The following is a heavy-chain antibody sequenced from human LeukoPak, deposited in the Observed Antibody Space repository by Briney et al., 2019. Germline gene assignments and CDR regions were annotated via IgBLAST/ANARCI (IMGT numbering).Heavy chain of an antibody. V-gene: IGHV3-30*18. J-gene: IGHJ4*02. CDR2: ISYDGGDK. Sequence: GGSLRLSCAASGFTFRSYGMHWVRQTPGKGLEWVAFISYDGGDKYYADSVKGRFTISRDNSKNTLYLQMNSLRAEDTAVYYCAKDNQVVVPFGFFDYWGQGTLVTVSS. CDR1: GFTFRSYG. D-gene: IGHD2-15*01. CDR3: AKDNQVVVPFGFFDY.